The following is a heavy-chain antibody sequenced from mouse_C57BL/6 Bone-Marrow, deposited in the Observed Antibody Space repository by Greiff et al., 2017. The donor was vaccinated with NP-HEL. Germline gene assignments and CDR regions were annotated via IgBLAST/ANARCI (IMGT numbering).Heavy chain of an antibody. CDR3: ARTYYSNYRSFFDY. J-gene: IGHJ2*01. D-gene: IGHD2-5*01. CDR1: GYTFTSYG. CDR2: IYPRSGNT. V-gene: IGHV1-81*01. Sequence: QVHVKQSGAELARPGASVKLSCKASGYTFTSYGISWVKQRTGQGLEWIGEIYPRSGNTYYNEKFKGKATLTADKSSSTAYMELRSLTSEDSAVYFCARTYYSNYRSFFDYWGQGTTLTVSS.